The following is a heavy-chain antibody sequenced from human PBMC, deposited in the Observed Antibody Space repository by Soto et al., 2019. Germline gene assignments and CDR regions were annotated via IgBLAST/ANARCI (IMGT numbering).Heavy chain of an antibody. V-gene: IGHV4-30-2*01. CDR3: ARENSSSRGMDV. CDR1: GGSISSGGYS. CDR2: IYHSGST. J-gene: IGHJ6*02. D-gene: IGHD6-6*01. Sequence: SETLSLTCAVSGGSISSGGYSWSWIRQPPGKGLEWIGYIYHSGSTYYNPPLKSRVTISVDRSKSQFSLKLSSVTAADTAVYYCARENSSSRGMDVWGQGTTVTVSS.